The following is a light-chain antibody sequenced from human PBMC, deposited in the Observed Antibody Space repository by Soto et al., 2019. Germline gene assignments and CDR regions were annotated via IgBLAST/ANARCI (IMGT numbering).Light chain of an antibody. V-gene: IGKV3-11*01. J-gene: IGKJ5*01. CDR1: QSVSNY. CDR2: DAS. Sequence: EIVMTQSPATLSVSPGERATLSCRASQSVSNYLAWYQQKPGQAPRLLMYDASNRATGIPARFSGSGSGTDFTLTISSLEPEDFAVYYCQQRSNWPSITFGQGTRLE. CDR3: QQRSNWPSIT.